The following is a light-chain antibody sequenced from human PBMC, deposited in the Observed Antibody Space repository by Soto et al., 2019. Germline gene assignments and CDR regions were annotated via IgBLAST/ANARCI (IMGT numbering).Light chain of an antibody. CDR2: KAS. V-gene: IGKV1-5*03. CDR3: QQYNSFPWT. J-gene: IGKJ1*01. Sequence: IQMTQSPSTLSASVGDRVTITCRASQIFNTWLAWYQQKPGKAPNLLIYKASSLASGVPSRFSGSGSGTEFTLTISSLQPDDLATYYCQQYNSFPWTFGQGTKVDIK. CDR1: QIFNTW.